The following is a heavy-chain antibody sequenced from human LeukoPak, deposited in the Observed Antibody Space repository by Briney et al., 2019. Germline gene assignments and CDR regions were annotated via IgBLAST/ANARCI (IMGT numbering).Heavy chain of an antibody. V-gene: IGHV4-39*01. CDR2: TFYTGRT. J-gene: IGHJ3*01. CDR1: GDSIISNIYW. D-gene: IGHD3/OR15-3a*01. CDR3: ARRRHNFDFYDV. Sequence: SETLSLTCTVSGDSIISNIYWWDWVRLPPGKGLERIGATFYTGRTFYSPSLKSRVTISVDTSKNQFSLDLISATAADTAVYYCARRRHNFDFYDVWGQGTRVTVSS.